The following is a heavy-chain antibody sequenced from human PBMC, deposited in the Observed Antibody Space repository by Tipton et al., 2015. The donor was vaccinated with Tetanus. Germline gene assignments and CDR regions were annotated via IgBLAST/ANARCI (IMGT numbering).Heavy chain of an antibody. Sequence: QLVQSGAEVKKPGASVKVSCKASGYTFGRYGIAWVQQAPGQGLEWMGWISPYNQNTNFAQKFQGRITMTTDTSTSTVYMDLSRLTSEDTAVYYCARYDSSGVTFDYWSQGTLVTVSS. CDR1: GYTFGRYG. J-gene: IGHJ4*02. CDR3: ARYDSSGVTFDY. D-gene: IGHD3-22*01. CDR2: ISPYNQNT. V-gene: IGHV1-18*01.